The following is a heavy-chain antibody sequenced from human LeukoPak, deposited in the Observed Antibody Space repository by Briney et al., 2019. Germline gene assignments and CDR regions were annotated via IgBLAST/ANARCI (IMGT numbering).Heavy chain of an antibody. J-gene: IGHJ4*02. Sequence: GRSLRLSCAASGFTFSSYGMHWVRQAPGEGLEWVSTISGSGGGTYYADSVKGRFTISRDSSKNTLYLQMNSLRAEDTAVYYCAKDLRYYDSSGYCPDWGQGTLVTVSS. CDR1: GFTFSSYG. V-gene: IGHV3-23*01. CDR2: ISGSGGGT. CDR3: AKDLRYYDSSGYCPD. D-gene: IGHD3-22*01.